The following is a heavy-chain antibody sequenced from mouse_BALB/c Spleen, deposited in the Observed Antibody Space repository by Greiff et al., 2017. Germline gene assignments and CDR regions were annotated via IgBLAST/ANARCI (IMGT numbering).Heavy chain of an antibody. D-gene: IGHD3-3*01. Sequence: VQLKQSGTVLARPGASVKMSCKASGYSFTSYWMHWVKQRPGQGLEWIGAIYPGNSDTSYNQKFKGKAKLTAVTSASTAYMELSSLTNEDAAVYYCTREISARVEAWFAYWGQGTLVTVSA. CDR2: IYPGNSDT. V-gene: IGHV1-5*01. J-gene: IGHJ3*01. CDR3: TREISARVEAWFAY. CDR1: GYSFTSYW.